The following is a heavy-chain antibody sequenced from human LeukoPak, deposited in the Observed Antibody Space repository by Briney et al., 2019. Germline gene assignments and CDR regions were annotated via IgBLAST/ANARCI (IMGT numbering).Heavy chain of an antibody. D-gene: IGHD1-26*01. CDR1: GFAFNTYG. CDR3: VRARGSYDY. J-gene: IGHJ4*02. V-gene: IGHV3-33*01. Sequence: PGGSLRLSCAASGFAFNTYGMHWVRQAPGKGLEWVAVIWFDGSNKYYADSVKGRFTISRDNSKNTLYLHMSSLRAEDTAVYYCVRARGSYDYWGQGTLVTVSS. CDR2: IWFDGSNK.